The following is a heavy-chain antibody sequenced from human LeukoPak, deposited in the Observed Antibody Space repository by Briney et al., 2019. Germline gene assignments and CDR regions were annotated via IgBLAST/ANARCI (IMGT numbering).Heavy chain of an antibody. D-gene: IGHD3-9*01. V-gene: IGHV1-2*06. CDR1: GYTFTGYY. CDR2: INPNSGGT. Sequence: ASVKVSCKASGYTFTGYYMHWVRQAPGQGLEWMGRINPNSGGTNYAQKFQGRVTMTRDTSISTAYMELSRLRSDDTAAYYCARDPEGLRYFDWLLTFDYWGQGTLVTVSS. J-gene: IGHJ4*02. CDR3: ARDPEGLRYFDWLLTFDY.